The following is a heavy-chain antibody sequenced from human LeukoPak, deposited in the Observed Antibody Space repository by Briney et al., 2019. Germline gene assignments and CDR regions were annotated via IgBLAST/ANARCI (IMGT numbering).Heavy chain of an antibody. J-gene: IGHJ4*02. CDR3: ARLIVVVTAIDY. V-gene: IGHV4-30-4*01. CDR1: GGSISSGDYY. Sequence: SQTLSLTCTVSGGSISSGDYYWSWLRQPPGKGLEWIGYIYSSGTTYYSPSLKSRVTMSVDTSKNQFSLRLSSVTAADTAVFYCARLIVVVTAIDYWGQGILVTVSS. CDR2: IYSSGTT. D-gene: IGHD2-21*02.